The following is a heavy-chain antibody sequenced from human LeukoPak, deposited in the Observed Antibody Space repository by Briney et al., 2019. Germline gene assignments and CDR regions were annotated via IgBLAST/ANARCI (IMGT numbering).Heavy chain of an antibody. Sequence: PGGSLRLSCAASGFTFDDYAMHWVRQAPGKGLERVSGISWNSGSIGYADSVKGRFTISRDNAKNSLYLQMNSLRAEDMALYYCAKDISSGWYGSSFDYWGQGTLVTVSS. D-gene: IGHD6-19*01. CDR3: AKDISSGWYGSSFDY. CDR1: GFTFDDYA. CDR2: ISWNSGSI. V-gene: IGHV3-9*03. J-gene: IGHJ4*02.